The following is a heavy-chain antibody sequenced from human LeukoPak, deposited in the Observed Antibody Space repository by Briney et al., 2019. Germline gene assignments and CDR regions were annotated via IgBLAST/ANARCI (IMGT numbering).Heavy chain of an antibody. D-gene: IGHD2-21*01. CDR1: GYTFTSYG. V-gene: IGHV1-2*04. J-gene: IGHJ6*02. CDR2: INPNSGGT. Sequence: ASVKVSCKASGYTFTSYGISWVRQAPGQGLEWMGWINPNSGGTNYAQKFQGWVTMTRDTSISTAYMELSRLRSDDTAVYYCARDRALFPPGGEFHGAYYYYYGMDVWGQGTTVTVSS. CDR3: ARDRALFPPGGEFHGAYYYYYGMDV.